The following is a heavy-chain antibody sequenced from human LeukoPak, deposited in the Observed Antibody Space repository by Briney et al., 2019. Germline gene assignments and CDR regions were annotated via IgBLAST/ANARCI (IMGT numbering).Heavy chain of an antibody. CDR3: AKSHWVAARPRWFDP. Sequence: ASVKVSCKASGGTFSSYAISWVRQAPGQGLEWMGGIIPIFGTANYAQKFQGRVTITADESTSTAYMELSSLRSEDTAVYYCAKSHWVAARPRWFDPWGQGTLVTVSS. D-gene: IGHD2-15*01. CDR1: GGTFSSYA. J-gene: IGHJ5*02. CDR2: IIPIFGTA. V-gene: IGHV1-69*13.